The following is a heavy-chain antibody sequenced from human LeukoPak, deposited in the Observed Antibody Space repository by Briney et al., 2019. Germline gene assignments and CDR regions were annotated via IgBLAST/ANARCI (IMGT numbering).Heavy chain of an antibody. CDR3: AKRGVVIRAVLVVGFHKEAYYFDS. D-gene: IGHD2-15*01. Sequence: GGSLRLSCVVSGITLSNYGMSWVRQAPGKGLEWVAGISDRGGSTNYADSVKGRFTISRDNPKNTLYLQMNSLRSEDTAVYFRAKRGVVIRAVLVVGFHKEAYYFDSWGQGALVTVSS. CDR1: GITLSNYG. V-gene: IGHV3-23*01. CDR2: ISDRGGST. J-gene: IGHJ4*02.